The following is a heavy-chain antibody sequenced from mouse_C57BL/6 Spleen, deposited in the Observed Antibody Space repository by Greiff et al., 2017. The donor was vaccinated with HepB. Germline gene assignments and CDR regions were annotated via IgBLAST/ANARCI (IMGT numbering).Heavy chain of an antibody. J-gene: IGHJ4*01. Sequence: VKLMESGAELVKPGASVKISCKASGYAFSSYWMNWVKQRPGKGLEWIGQIYPGDGDTNYNGKFKGKATLTADKSSSTAYMQLSSLTSEDSAVYFCARSERYYAMDYWGQGTSVTVSS. CDR1: GYAFSSYW. V-gene: IGHV1-80*01. CDR3: ARSERYYAMDY. CDR2: IYPGDGDT.